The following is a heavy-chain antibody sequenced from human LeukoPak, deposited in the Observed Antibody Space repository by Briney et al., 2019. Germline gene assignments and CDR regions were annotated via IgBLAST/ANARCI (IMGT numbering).Heavy chain of an antibody. D-gene: IGHD2-2*01. CDR3: ARDGVVPAAAFDP. CDR1: GYTFTSYG. V-gene: IGHV1-69*13. Sequence: SVKVSCKASGYTFTSYGISWVRQAPGQGLEWMGGIIPIFGTANYAQKFQGRVTITADESTSTAYMELSSLRSEDTAVYYCARDGVVPAAAFDPWGQGTLVAVSS. J-gene: IGHJ5*02. CDR2: IIPIFGTA.